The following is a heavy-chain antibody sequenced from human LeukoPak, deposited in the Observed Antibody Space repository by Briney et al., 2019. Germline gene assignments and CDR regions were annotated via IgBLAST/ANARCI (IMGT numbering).Heavy chain of an antibody. CDR2: IGTAGDT. CDR1: GFTFSSYD. CDR3: VSLWSASYVY. J-gene: IGHJ4*02. Sequence: GGSLRLSCAASGFTFSSYDMHWVRQASGKSLEWVSAIGTAGDTYYAASVEGRFTISRENAKNSLYLHMNSLRVGGTAVYYCVSLWSASYVYWGQGALVTVSS. D-gene: IGHD3-3*01. V-gene: IGHV3-13*01.